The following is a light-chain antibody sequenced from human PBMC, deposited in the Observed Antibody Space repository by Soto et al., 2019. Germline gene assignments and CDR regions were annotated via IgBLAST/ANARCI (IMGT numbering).Light chain of an antibody. Sequence: QLVLTQPPSVSGAPGQRVTVSCTGSSSNIGAGYDVYWYQQPPGTAPKLLIYGNSNRPSGVPDRFSGSKSGTSASLAITGLQAEDEADYYCQSYDSSLSGVVFGGGTKLTVL. V-gene: IGLV1-40*01. CDR2: GNS. CDR3: QSYDSSLSGVV. J-gene: IGLJ2*01. CDR1: SSNIGAGYD.